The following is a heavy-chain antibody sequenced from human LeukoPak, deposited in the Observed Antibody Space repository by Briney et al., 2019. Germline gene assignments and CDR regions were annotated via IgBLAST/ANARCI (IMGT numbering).Heavy chain of an antibody. J-gene: IGHJ4*02. D-gene: IGHD6-13*01. Sequence: GGSLRLSCAASGFTVSSNYMSWVRQAPGKGLEWVSVIYSGGHRYYSDSVKGQFTISRDSSKNTLYLQINSLTADDTAVFSCASPYNNSWYGLGYWGQGTLVTVSS. V-gene: IGHV3-53*01. CDR2: IYSGGHR. CDR3: ASPYNNSWYGLGY. CDR1: GFTVSSNY.